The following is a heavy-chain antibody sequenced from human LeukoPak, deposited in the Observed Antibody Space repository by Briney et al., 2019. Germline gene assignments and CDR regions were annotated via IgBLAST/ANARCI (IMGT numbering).Heavy chain of an antibody. CDR3: ARHRAEYYYGMDV. V-gene: IGHV4-4*02. CDR1: GGSISSSNW. J-gene: IGHJ6*02. D-gene: IGHD6-25*01. CDR2: IYHSGST. Sequence: SETLSLTCAVSGGSISSSNWWSWVRQPPGKGLEWIREIYHSGSTNYNPSLKSRVTISVDKSKNQFSLKLSSVTAADTAVYYCARHRAEYYYGMDVWGQGTTVTVSS.